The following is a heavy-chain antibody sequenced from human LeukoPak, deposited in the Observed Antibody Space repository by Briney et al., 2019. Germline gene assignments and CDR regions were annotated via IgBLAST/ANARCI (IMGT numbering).Heavy chain of an antibody. Sequence: SETLSLACTVSGGSISSSGYYWGWIRQPPGKGLEWIGSIYYSGSTYYNPSLKSRVTISVDTSKNQFSLKLSSVTAADTAVYYCASWAYNWFDPWGQGTLVTVSS. D-gene: IGHD7-27*01. V-gene: IGHV4-39*01. CDR3: ASWAYNWFDP. J-gene: IGHJ5*02. CDR1: GGSISSSGYY. CDR2: IYYSGST.